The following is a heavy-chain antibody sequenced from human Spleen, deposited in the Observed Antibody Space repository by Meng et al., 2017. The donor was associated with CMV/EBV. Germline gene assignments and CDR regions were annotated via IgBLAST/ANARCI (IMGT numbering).Heavy chain of an antibody. J-gene: IGHJ6*02. Sequence: SVKVSCKASGGTFSSYAISWVRQAPGQGLEWMGGIIPILGIANYAQKFQGRVTITADKSTSTAYMELSSLRSEDTAVYYCAGDRRVDRITIFGVPPEDDYYYGMDVWGQGTTVTVSS. V-gene: IGHV1-69*10. D-gene: IGHD3-3*01. CDR1: GGTFSSYA. CDR2: IIPILGIA. CDR3: AGDRRVDRITIFGVPPEDDYYYGMDV.